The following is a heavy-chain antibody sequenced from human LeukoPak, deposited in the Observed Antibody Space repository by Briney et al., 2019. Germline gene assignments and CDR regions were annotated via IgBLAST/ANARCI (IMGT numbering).Heavy chain of an antibody. V-gene: IGHV4-4*07. CDR3: ARVGGALAPYYLDS. Sequence: PQTLSLTCTVSGGSISRYYWSWIRQPAGKGLGWIGQIDISGSTNYNASLKSRLTMSVETSKNQFSLKLSSVSAADTAVYYCARVGGALAPYYLDSWGQGTQVTVSS. J-gene: IGHJ4*02. CDR2: IDISGST. CDR1: GGSISRYY. D-gene: IGHD6-19*01.